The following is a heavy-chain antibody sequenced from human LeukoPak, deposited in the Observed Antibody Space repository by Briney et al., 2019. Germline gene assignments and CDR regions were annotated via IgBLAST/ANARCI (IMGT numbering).Heavy chain of an antibody. Sequence: ASVKVSCKASGYTFTGYYMHWVRQAPGQGLEWMGRINPNSGGTNYAQKFQGRVTMTRDTSISTAYMELSRLRSDDTAVYYCARGQDIVVPGNWFDPWGQGTLVTVSS. CDR3: ARGQDIVVPGNWFDP. D-gene: IGHD2-15*01. CDR2: INPNSGGT. J-gene: IGHJ5*02. V-gene: IGHV1-2*06. CDR1: GYTFTGYY.